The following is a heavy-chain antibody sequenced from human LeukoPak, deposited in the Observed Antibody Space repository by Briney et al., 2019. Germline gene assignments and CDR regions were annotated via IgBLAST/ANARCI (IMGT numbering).Heavy chain of an antibody. CDR2: MNLNSGNT. V-gene: IGHV1-8*01. J-gene: IGHJ6*03. CDR3: ARAILGVNSYYYYYMDV. Sequence: GASVKPSYKASGYTFTSYDINWVRQATGQRLEWMGWMNLNSGNTGYAQKFQGRVTMTRNTSISTAYMELSSLISEDTAVYYCARAILGVNSYYYYYMDVWGKGTTVTVSS. CDR1: GYTFTSYD. D-gene: IGHD3-10*01.